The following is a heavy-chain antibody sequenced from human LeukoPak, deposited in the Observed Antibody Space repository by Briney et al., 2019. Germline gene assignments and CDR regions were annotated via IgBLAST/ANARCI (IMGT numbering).Heavy chain of an antibody. Sequence: ASVKVSCKASGYTXTSYGVSWVRQAPGQGPDWMGWISVYNGNTNYAQRLQGRVTMTTDTSTSTAYMELRSLRSDDTAVYYCARGYCSGGRCYDILNYQYGMDVWGQGTTVTVSS. D-gene: IGHD2-15*01. CDR2: ISVYNGNT. CDR1: GYTXTSYG. V-gene: IGHV1-18*01. J-gene: IGHJ6*02. CDR3: ARGYCSGGRCYDILNYQYGMDV.